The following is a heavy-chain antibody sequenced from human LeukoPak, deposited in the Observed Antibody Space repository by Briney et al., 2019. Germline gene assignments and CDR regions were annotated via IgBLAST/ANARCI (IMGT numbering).Heavy chain of an antibody. Sequence: GESLKISCQGSGHNFNTYWIGWVRQMPGKGLEWMGIIYPEDSDARYSPSFQGHVTISADKSISTAYLQWSTLKASDTATYYCARRGSSSLHFDSWGRGTQVIVSS. V-gene: IGHV5-51*01. J-gene: IGHJ4*01. D-gene: IGHD2/OR15-2a*01. CDR2: IYPEDSDA. CDR3: ARRGSSSLHFDS. CDR1: GHNFNTYW.